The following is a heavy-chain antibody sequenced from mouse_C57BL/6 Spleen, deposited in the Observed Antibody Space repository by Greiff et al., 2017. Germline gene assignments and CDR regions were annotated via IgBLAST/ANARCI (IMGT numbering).Heavy chain of an antibody. CDR2: IYPGDGDT. V-gene: IGHV1-82*01. Sequence: VKLMESGPELVKPGASVKISCKASGYAFSSSWMNWVKQRPGKGLEWIGGIYPGDGDTNYNGKFKGKATLTADKSSSTAYMQLSSLTSEDSAVYFCANYPSMDYWGQGISVTVSS. J-gene: IGHJ4*01. CDR1: GYAFSSSW. CDR3: ANYPSMDY. D-gene: IGHD1-1*02.